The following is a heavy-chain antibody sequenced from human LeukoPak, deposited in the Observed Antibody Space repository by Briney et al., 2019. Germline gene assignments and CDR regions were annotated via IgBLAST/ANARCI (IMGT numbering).Heavy chain of an antibody. CDR3: ARATYDSSGYHHDY. J-gene: IGHJ4*02. V-gene: IGHV3-21*01. CDR2: ISSSSSYI. D-gene: IGHD3-22*01. CDR1: GFTFSSYS. Sequence: GGSLRLSCAASGFTFSSYSMNWVRQAPGKGLEWVSSISSSSSYIYYADSVKGRFTISRDNAKNSLYLQMNSLRTEDTAVYYCARATYDSSGYHHDYWGQGTLVTVSS.